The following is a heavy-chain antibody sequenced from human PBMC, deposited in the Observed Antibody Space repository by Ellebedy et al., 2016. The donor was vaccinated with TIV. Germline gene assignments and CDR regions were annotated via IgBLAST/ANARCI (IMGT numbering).Heavy chain of an antibody. J-gene: IGHJ6*02. CDR2: VHYRGSS. Sequence: SETLSLXXKVSGGSSSRNYWTWIRQPPGKGLEWIGFVHYRGSSNYNPSLKSRATISLDTSKKQFSLTVSSVTAEDTAVYYCAGDRMYYYDSSGSYSYYAMDVWGQGTTVTVSS. V-gene: IGHV4-59*01. CDR1: GGSSSRNY. CDR3: AGDRMYYYDSSGSYSYYAMDV. D-gene: IGHD3-22*01.